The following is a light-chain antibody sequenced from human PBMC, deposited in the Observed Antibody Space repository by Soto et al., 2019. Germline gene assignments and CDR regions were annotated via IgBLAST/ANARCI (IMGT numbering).Light chain of an antibody. CDR3: RSWAGSHSHV. Sequence: QSALTQPPSASGSPGQSVTLSCTGTSSDVGGYNYVSWYQQHPGKAPKLMIYEVSKRPSGVPGRFSGSKSGNTASLTVSGLQAEDEPDYFTRSWAGSHSHVFG. V-gene: IGLV2-8*01. J-gene: IGLJ2*01. CDR1: SSDVGGYNY. CDR2: EVS.